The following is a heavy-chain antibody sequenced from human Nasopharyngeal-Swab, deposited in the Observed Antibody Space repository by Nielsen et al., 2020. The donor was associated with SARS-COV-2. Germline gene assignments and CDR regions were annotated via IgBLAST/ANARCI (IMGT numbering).Heavy chain of an antibody. Sequence: SETLSLTCTASGGSISSSSYYWGWIRQPTGKGLEWIGSIYYSGSTYYNPSLKRRVTISVDTSKNQFSLKLSSVTAADTAVYYCARGGSSWYIDYYGMDVWGQGTTVTVSS. CDR3: ARGGSSWYIDYYGMDV. CDR2: IYYSGST. V-gene: IGHV4-39*07. CDR1: GGSISSSSYY. J-gene: IGHJ6*02. D-gene: IGHD6-13*01.